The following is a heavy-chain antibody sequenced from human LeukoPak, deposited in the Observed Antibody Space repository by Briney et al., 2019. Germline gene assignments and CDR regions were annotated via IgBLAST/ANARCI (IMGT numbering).Heavy chain of an antibody. J-gene: IGHJ4*02. CDR3: ARATTDNWNYEYYFDY. CDR2: IYYSGST. CDR1: GGSICSSSYY. Sequence: SETLSLTCTVSGGSICSSSYYWGWIRQPPGRGLEWIGSIYYSGSTYYNPSLKSRVTISVDTSKNQFSLKLSSVTAADTAVYYCARATTDNWNYEYYFDYWGQGTLVTVSS. D-gene: IGHD1-7*01. V-gene: IGHV4-39*07.